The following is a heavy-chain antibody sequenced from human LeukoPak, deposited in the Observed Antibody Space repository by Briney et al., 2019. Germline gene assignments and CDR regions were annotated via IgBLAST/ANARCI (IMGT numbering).Heavy chain of an antibody. CDR3: AKYPGYDILTGSYYYYMDV. Sequence: GGSLRLSCAASGFTFDEYGMSWVRQAPGKGLDWVSAISGSGGSTYYADSVNGRFTISIDNSKNTLYLQMNSLRAEDTAVYYCAKYPGYDILTGSYYYYMDVWGKGTTVTISS. CDR2: ISGSGGST. J-gene: IGHJ6*03. V-gene: IGHV3-23*01. CDR1: GFTFDEYG. D-gene: IGHD3-9*01.